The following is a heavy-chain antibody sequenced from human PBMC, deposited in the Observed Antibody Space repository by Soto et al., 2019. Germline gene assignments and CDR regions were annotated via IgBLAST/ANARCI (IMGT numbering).Heavy chain of an antibody. CDR2: IYYSGST. Sequence: PSETLSLTCTVSGGSISSYYWSWIRQPPGKGLEWIGYIYYSGSTNYNPSLKSRVTISVDTSRNQFSLKLSSVTAADTAVYYCASGMRRTYGMDVWGQGTMVTVSS. V-gene: IGHV4-59*01. D-gene: IGHD1-20*01. J-gene: IGHJ6*02. CDR1: GGSISSYY. CDR3: ASGMRRTYGMDV.